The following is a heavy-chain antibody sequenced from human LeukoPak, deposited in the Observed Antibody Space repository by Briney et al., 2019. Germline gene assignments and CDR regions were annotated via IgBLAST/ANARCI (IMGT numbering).Heavy chain of an antibody. J-gene: IGHJ5*02. D-gene: IGHD3-10*01. CDR3: ARDKYYGSGNYGKYNWFDP. CDR2: IFSTGST. V-gene: IGHV4-61*02. CDR1: GDSINSGSHY. Sequence: SETLSLTCTVSGDSINSGSHYWNWIRQPAGEELEWIGRIFSTGSTIYNPSLKSRLTMSIDTSKSQFSLKLSSVTAADTAVYYCARDKYYGSGNYGKYNWFDPWGQGTLVTVSS.